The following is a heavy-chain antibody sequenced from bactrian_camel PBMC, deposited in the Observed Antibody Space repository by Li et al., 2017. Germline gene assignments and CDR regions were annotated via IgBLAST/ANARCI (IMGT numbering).Heavy chain of an antibody. CDR2: ISWNGGVT. J-gene: IGHJ4*01. V-gene: IGHV3S60*01. D-gene: IGHD3*01. Sequence: HVQLVESGGGLVQPGGSLTLSCAASGFNLRASAMSWVRQPPGKGLEWVSCISWNGGVTYYADSVKGRFTISRDNAKNTVSLQMNSLKPEDTAVYYCAAVGWVIGRRGYWGQGTQVTVS. CDR1: GFNLRASA. CDR3: AAVGWVIGRRGY.